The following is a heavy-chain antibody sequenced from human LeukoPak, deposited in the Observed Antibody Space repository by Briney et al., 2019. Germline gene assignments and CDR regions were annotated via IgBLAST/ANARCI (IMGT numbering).Heavy chain of an antibody. D-gene: IGHD5-12*01. J-gene: IGHJ4*02. CDR2: IYHSGST. Sequence: SETLSLTCVVSGGSISSNNWWSWVRPPPGKGLEWIGEIYHSGSTNYNPSLKSRVTISVDKSKNRFFLKLSSVTAADTAVYYCARDGFSNLDYWGQGTLVTVSS. CDR1: GGSISSNNW. V-gene: IGHV4-4*02. CDR3: ARDGFSNLDY.